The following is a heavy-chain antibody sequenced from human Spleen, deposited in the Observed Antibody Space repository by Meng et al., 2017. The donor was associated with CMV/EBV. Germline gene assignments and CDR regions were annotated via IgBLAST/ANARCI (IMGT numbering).Heavy chain of an antibody. D-gene: IGHD5-24*01. Sequence: ASVKVSCKASGYTFTGYYMHWVRQAPGQGLEWMGWINPNSGGTNYAQKFQGRVTMTRDTSTSTAYMELRSLRSDDTAVYYCARDLGLHDPSDYWGQGTLVTVSS. J-gene: IGHJ4*02. CDR1: GYTFTGYY. V-gene: IGHV1-2*02. CDR2: INPNSGGT. CDR3: ARDLGLHDPSDY.